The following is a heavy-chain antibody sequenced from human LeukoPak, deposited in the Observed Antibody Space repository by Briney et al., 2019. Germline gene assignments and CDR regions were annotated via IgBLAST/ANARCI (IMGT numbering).Heavy chain of an antibody. CDR2: IYYSGRT. V-gene: IGHV4-31*03. D-gene: IGHD3-10*01. CDR3: ARNLKITQDYYYYGMDV. J-gene: IGHJ6*02. CDR1: GGSISSGDYY. Sequence: SETLSLTCTVSGGSISSGDYYWGWIRQLPGKGLEWIGYIYYSGRTYYNPSLKSRLTISVDTSKNQFSLNLNSVTAADTAVYYCARNLKITQDYYYYGMDVWGQGTTVTVSS.